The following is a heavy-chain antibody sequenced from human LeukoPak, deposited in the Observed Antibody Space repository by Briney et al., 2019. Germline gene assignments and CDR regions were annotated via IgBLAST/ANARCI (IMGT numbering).Heavy chain of an antibody. CDR3: VKPLKYYGSGRGLFDS. CDR1: GFTFSSSA. Sequence: PGGSLRLSCSASGFTFSSSAMYWVRQAPGKGLEYVSAFSSDGSSTFYADSVKGRFTISRENSKNMLYLQMSSLRADDTAVYYCVKPLKYYGSGRGLFDSWGQGILVTVSS. CDR2: FSSDGSST. D-gene: IGHD3-10*01. J-gene: IGHJ4*02. V-gene: IGHV3-64D*06.